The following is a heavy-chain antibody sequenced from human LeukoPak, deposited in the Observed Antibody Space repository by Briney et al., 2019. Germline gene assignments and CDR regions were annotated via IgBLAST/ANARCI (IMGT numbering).Heavy chain of an antibody. J-gene: IGHJ4*02. D-gene: IGHD3-22*01. V-gene: IGHV3-11*01. CDR2: ISGSGDAI. CDR3: ASLYDSTGFCFDY. CDR1: GFRFSDYY. Sequence: GSLRLSCVVSGFRFSDYYMSWIRQTPGKGLEFISYISGSGDAIYYTDSVKGRFTISRDNAKNSLYLQLDSLSAEDTAVYYCASLYDSTGFCFDYCGQGALVTVSS.